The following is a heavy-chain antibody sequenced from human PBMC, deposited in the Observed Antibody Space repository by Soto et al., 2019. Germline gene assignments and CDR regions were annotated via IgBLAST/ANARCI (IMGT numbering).Heavy chain of an antibody. CDR3: ARLNSRRFDY. Sequence: LSLTCTVSGGSISSYYWSWIRQPPGKGLEWIGCIYYSGSTNYNPSLKSRVTISVDTSKNQFSLKLSSVTAADTAVYYCARLNSRRFDYWGQGTLVTVSS. J-gene: IGHJ4*02. CDR1: GGSISSYY. D-gene: IGHD6-13*01. V-gene: IGHV4-59*01. CDR2: IYYSGST.